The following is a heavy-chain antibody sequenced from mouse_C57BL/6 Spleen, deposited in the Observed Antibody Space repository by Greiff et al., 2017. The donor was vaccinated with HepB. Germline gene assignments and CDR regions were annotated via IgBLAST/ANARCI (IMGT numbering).Heavy chain of an antibody. D-gene: IGHD1-1*02. V-gene: IGHV1-82*01. CDR3: AILFGYAMDY. CDR1: GYAFSSSW. CDR2: IYPGDGDT. Sequence: QVQLKESGPELVKPGASVKISCKASGYAFSSSWMYWVKQRPGKGLEWIGRIYPGDGDTNYNGNFKGKDTLTADKSSSTAYMQLSRLTSEDSAVYFCAILFGYAMDYWGQGTSVTVSS. J-gene: IGHJ4*01.